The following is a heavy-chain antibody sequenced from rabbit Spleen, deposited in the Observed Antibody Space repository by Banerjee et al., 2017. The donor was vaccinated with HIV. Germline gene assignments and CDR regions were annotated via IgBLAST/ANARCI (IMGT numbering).Heavy chain of an antibody. V-gene: IGHV1S40*01. Sequence: QSLEESGGDLVKPGASLTLTCTASGVSFSSSYYMCWVRQAPGRGLEWIGYIEPVFGVTYYANWLNGRFTISSHNAQNTLYLQLNSLTAADTATYFCARGYASSSGLPTYYFNLWGPGTLVTVS. J-gene: IGHJ4*01. CDR3: ARGYASSSGLPTYYFNL. CDR1: GVSFSSSYY. CDR2: IEPVFGVT. D-gene: IGHD1-1*01.